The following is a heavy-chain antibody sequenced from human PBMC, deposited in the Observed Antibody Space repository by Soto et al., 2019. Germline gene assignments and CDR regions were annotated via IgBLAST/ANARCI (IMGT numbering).Heavy chain of an antibody. Sequence: EVQLVESGGALVQPGGSLRLSCAASGFTVSNNYMSWVRQAPGKGVEWVSLIYSGGTTSYADSVKGRFTISRDSSKNTLSLQMNSLRAEDTAVYYCARNSGSKLGPRTAGEGHWGQGTLVTVSS. J-gene: IGHJ4*02. V-gene: IGHV3-66*01. CDR3: ARNSGSKLGPRTAGEGH. CDR1: GFTVSNNY. CDR2: IYSGGTT. D-gene: IGHD7-27*01.